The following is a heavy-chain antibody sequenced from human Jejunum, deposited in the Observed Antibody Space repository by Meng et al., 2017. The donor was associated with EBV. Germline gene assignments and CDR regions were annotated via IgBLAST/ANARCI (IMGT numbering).Heavy chain of an antibody. D-gene: IGHD2-21*01. V-gene: IGHV4-4*02. CDR1: SGSIFSSNW. CDR2: IYHSGST. Sequence: QMQLKESVPGLVKPSGTLSLTCAVSSGSIFSSNWWTWVRQPPGKGLEWIGEIYHSGSTNYNPSLKSRITMSLDKSKNQFSLKLRSVTAADTAVYYCASIHPSIDSWGPGTLVTVSS. J-gene: IGHJ4*02. CDR3: ASIHPSIDS.